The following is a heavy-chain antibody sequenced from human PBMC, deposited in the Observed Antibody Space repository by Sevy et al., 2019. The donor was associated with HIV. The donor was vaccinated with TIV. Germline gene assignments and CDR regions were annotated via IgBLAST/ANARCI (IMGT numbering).Heavy chain of an antibody. CDR1: GFTFSNYA. CDR2: IGHNGDNT. J-gene: IGHJ6*02. Sequence: GGSLRLSCVASGFTFSNYAMTWVRQTPGKGLEWVSGIGHNGDNTHHAGSVKGRFSISRDNSKNTPDLQMNSLRAEDTAVYYCAKGVRLGGPIYYGMDVWGQGTTVTVSS. CDR3: AKGVRLGGPIYYGMDV. V-gene: IGHV3-23*01. D-gene: IGHD3-10*02.